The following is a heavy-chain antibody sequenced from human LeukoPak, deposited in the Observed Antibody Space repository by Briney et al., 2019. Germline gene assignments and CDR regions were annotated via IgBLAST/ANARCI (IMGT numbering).Heavy chain of an antibody. Sequence: PGGSLRLSCAASGFTFSSYAMSWVRQAPGKGLEWVSSISPSGNYIYYADSVEGRFTISRDNAKNSLYLQMNSLRAEDTAVYYCAARGNDYWGQGTLVTVSS. V-gene: IGHV3-21*01. J-gene: IGHJ4*02. D-gene: IGHD3-10*01. CDR1: GFTFSSYA. CDR2: ISPSGNYI. CDR3: AARGNDY.